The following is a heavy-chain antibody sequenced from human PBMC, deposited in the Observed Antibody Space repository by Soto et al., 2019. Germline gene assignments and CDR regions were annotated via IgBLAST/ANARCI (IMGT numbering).Heavy chain of an antibody. CDR3: AKDNCISTSCYRLYNWFDP. V-gene: IGHV3-30*18. CDR1: RFTFSSYG. J-gene: IGHJ5*02. Sequence: QVQLVESGGGVVQPGRSLRLSCAASRFTFSSYGMHWVRQAPGKGLEWVAVISYDGSNKYYADSVKGRFTISRDNSKKTMYLQMNSLRSEETVVYYCAKDNCISTSCYRLYNWFDPWGQGTLVTVSS. D-gene: IGHD2-2*01. CDR2: ISYDGSNK.